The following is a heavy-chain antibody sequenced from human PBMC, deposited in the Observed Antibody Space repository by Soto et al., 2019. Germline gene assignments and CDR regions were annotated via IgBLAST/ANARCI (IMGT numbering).Heavy chain of an antibody. CDR2: IYYSGST. J-gene: IGHJ6*02. CDR3: ARGGIVATINYYCGMDV. V-gene: IGHV4-31*03. CDR1: GGSISSGGYY. D-gene: IGHD5-12*01. Sequence: SETLSLTCTVSGGSISSGGYYWSWIRQHPWKGLEWIGYIYYSGSTYYNPSLKSRVTISVDTSKNQFSLKLSSVTAADTAVYYCARGGIVATINYYCGMDVWGQGXTVTVSS.